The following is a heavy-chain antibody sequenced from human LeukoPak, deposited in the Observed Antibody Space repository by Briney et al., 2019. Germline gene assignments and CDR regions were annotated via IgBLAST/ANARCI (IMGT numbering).Heavy chain of an antibody. CDR2: IYYSGST. D-gene: IGHD3-10*01. V-gene: IGHV4-59*01. CDR1: GGSISSYY. CDR3: ARDRRITMVRGVGYYYMDV. Sequence: SETLSLTCTVSGGSISSYYWSWIRQPPGKGLEWIGYIYYSGSTNYNPSLKSRVTISVDTSKNQFSLKLSSVTAADTAVYYCARDRRITMVRGVGYYYMDVWGKGTTVTISS. J-gene: IGHJ6*03.